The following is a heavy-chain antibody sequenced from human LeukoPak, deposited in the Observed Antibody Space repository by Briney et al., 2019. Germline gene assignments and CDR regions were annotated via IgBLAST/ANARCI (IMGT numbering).Heavy chain of an antibody. CDR1: RHTLRDLS. J-gene: IGHJ4*02. D-gene: IGHD3-10*01. Sequence: PSVKVSCKAFRHTLRDLSIHWVRQAPGNGLEWMGGYDPEDDERIDAEKILGRVTLTEDTSTDTAYMELTSLKSDDTAVYYCSTETAGNYWGQGTLVTVSS. CDR3: STETAGNY. V-gene: IGHV1-24*01. CDR2: YDPEDDER.